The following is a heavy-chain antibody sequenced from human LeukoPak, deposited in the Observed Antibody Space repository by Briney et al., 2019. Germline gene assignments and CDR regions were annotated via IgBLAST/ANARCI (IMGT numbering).Heavy chain of an antibody. J-gene: IGHJ4*02. V-gene: IGHV3-21*01. D-gene: IGHD6-13*01. Sequence: GGSLRLSCAASGFTFSSYSMNWVGQAPGKGLEWVSSISSSSSYIYYADSVKGRFTISRDNAKNSLYLQMNSLRAEDTAVYYCARDGEYSSSGDYWGQGTLVTVSS. CDR2: ISSSSSYI. CDR1: GFTFSSYS. CDR3: ARDGEYSSSGDY.